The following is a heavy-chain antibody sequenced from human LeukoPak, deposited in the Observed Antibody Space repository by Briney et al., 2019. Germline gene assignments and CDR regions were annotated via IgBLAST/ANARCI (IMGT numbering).Heavy chain of an antibody. CDR3: ATSRYDFWSGYSVPY. CDR1: GYTLTELS. D-gene: IGHD3-3*01. V-gene: IGHV1-24*01. CDR2: FDPEDGET. Sequence: ASVKVSCKVSGYTLTELSMHWVRQAPGKGLEWMGGFDPEDGETIYAQKFRGRVTMTEDTSTDTAYMELSSLRSEDTAVYYCATSRYDFWSGYSVPYWGQETLVTVSS. J-gene: IGHJ4*02.